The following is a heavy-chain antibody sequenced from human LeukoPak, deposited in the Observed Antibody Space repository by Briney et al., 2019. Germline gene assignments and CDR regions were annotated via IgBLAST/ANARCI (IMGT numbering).Heavy chain of an antibody. Sequence: ASVKRSCKASGYTFTSYYMHWVRQAPGQGLEWMGIMNPSGGSTSYAQKFQGRVTMTTDTSTSTAYMELRSLRSDDTAVYYCARDQGIAVAGNLGYWGQGTLVTVSS. CDR2: MNPSGGST. J-gene: IGHJ4*02. CDR1: GYTFTSYY. D-gene: IGHD6-19*01. V-gene: IGHV1-46*01. CDR3: ARDQGIAVAGNLGY.